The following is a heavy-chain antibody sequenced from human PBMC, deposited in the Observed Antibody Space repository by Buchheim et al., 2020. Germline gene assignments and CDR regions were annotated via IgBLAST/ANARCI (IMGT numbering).Heavy chain of an antibody. CDR1: GYTFTGYY. Sequence: QVQLVQSGAEVKKPGASVKVSCKASGYTFTGYYMHWVRQAPGQGLEWMGWIQPNSGGTNYAQKFQGWVTMTKATSISTAQMELSRLRSDDTAVYYCARGPPVVPAAMLRHPFLIDYWGQGTL. CDR2: IQPNSGGT. D-gene: IGHD2-2*01. V-gene: IGHV1-2*04. CDR3: ARGPPVVPAAMLRHPFLIDY. J-gene: IGHJ4*02.